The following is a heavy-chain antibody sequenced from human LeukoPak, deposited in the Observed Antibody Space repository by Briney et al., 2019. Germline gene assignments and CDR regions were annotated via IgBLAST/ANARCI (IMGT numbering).Heavy chain of an antibody. CDR1: GFTFSSYW. Sequence: PGGSLRLSCAASGFTFSSYWMSWVRQAPGKGLEWVANIKQDGSEKYYVDSVKCRFTISRDNAKNSLNLQRNSLRAEEPAVYYCGRGGIELYFYWGQGTLVTVSS. V-gene: IGHV3-7*01. CDR2: IKQDGSEK. D-gene: IGHD5-18*01. J-gene: IGHJ4*02. CDR3: GRGGIELYFY.